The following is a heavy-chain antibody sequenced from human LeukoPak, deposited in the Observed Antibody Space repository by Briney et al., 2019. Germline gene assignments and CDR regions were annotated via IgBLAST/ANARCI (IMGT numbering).Heavy chain of an antibody. CDR2: IRASDDTT. CDR1: GFTFSTSA. J-gene: IGHJ4*02. V-gene: IGHV3-23*01. CDR3: RFYTSGSDY. Sequence: GGSLILSWQVFGFTFSTSAMSWVRQAPGQGLEWVSGIRASDDTTYYVDSVKGRFTVSRDNSKNTLYLQMNSLRVEDTAVYYCRFYTSGSDYWGQGTLVTVSS. D-gene: IGHD3-22*01.